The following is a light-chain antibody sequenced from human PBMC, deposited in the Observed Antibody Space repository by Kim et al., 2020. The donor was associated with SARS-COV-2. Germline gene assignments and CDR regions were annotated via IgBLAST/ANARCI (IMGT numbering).Light chain of an antibody. V-gene: IGKV3-20*01. CDR1: QSVSSSY. CDR2: GAS. Sequence: TLSLSPGERATRSCRASQSVSSSYLAWYQQKPGQAPRLIIYGASSRATGIPDRFSGSGSGADFTLTISRLEPEDFAVYYCQQYGRTFGQGTKLEI. CDR3: QQYGRT. J-gene: IGKJ2*01.